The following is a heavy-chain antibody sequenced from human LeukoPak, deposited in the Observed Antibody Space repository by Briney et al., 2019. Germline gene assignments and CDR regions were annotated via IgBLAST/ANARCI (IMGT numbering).Heavy chain of an antibody. CDR1: GYTFTGYY. CDR3: ARSPFYDYVWGSYPPSDY. J-gene: IGHJ4*02. V-gene: IGHV1-2*02. CDR2: INPNSGGI. D-gene: IGHD3-16*01. Sequence: GASVKVSCKASGYTFTGYYMHWVRQAPGQGLEWMGWINPNSGGINYAQKFQGRVTMTRDTSISTAYMELSRLRSDDTAVYYCARSPFYDYVWGSYPPSDYWGQGTLVTVSS.